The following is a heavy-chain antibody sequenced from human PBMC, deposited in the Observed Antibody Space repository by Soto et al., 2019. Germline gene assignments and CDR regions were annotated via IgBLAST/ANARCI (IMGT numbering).Heavy chain of an antibody. CDR3: TTLRLRFLEWLPRRYYYYMDV. CDR1: GFTFSNAW. J-gene: IGHJ6*03. Sequence: GGSLRLSCAASGFTFSNAWMSWVRQAPGKGLEWVGRIKSKTDGGTTDYAAPVKGRFTISRDDSKNTLYLQMNSLKTEDTAVYYCTTLRLRFLEWLPRRYYYYMDVWGKGTTVTVSS. CDR2: IKSKTDGGTT. V-gene: IGHV3-15*01. D-gene: IGHD3-3*01.